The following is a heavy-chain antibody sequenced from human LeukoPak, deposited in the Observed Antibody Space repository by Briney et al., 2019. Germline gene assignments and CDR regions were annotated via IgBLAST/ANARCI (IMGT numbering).Heavy chain of an antibody. CDR3: ARGPRGYGDSPMR. D-gene: IGHD4-17*01. Sequence: GGSLGLSCAASGFTFSSYWMHWVRQAPGKGLVWVSRINSDGSSTSYADSVKGRFTISRDNAKNTLYLQMNSLRAEDTAVYYCARGPRGYGDSPMRWGQGTLVTVSS. V-gene: IGHV3-74*01. CDR1: GFTFSSYW. J-gene: IGHJ4*02. CDR2: INSDGSST.